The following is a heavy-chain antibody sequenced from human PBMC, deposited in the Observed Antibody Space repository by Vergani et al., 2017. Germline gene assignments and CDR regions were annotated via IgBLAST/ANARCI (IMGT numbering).Heavy chain of an antibody. J-gene: IGHJ4*02. CDR2: ISTSSSYI. D-gene: IGHD1-14*01. V-gene: IGHV3-21*02. CDR3: ARDTRGPEGADY. Sequence: EVQLVESGGGLVKPGGSLRLSCAASVFTFSTYAMNWVRQAPGKGLEWVSSISTSSSYIYYADSVKGRFTISRDNAKNSLYLQMNNLRAEDTAVYYCARDTRGPEGADYWGQGTLVTVSS. CDR1: VFTFSTYA.